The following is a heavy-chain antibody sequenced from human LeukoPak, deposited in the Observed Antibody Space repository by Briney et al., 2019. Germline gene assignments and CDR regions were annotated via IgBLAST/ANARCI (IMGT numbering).Heavy chain of an antibody. V-gene: IGHV3-7*01. Sequence: PGGSLRLSCAASEFTFGSYWMTWVRQAPGKGLEWVANINRDGSKNHFVDSVKGRFTISRDNSKNTLYLQMNSLRAEDTAVYYCAKGLSGSYVGGFDYWGQGTLVTVSS. CDR2: INRDGSKN. CDR3: AKGLSGSYVGGFDY. D-gene: IGHD1-26*01. CDR1: EFTFGSYW. J-gene: IGHJ4*02.